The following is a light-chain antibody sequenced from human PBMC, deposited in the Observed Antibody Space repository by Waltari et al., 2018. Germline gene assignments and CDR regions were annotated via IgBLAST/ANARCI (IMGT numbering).Light chain of an antibody. V-gene: IGKV3-11*01. CDR2: DAT. CDR1: QRVRSY. Sequence: EIVLTQSPATLSLSPGERATLSCRASQRVRSYLAWYQQKPGQPPSLLIYDATNRASGIPARFSGSGYGTDFSISISSLEPEDFAVYYCQQRNNWPLTFGGGTKVEIK. CDR3: QQRNNWPLT. J-gene: IGKJ4*01.